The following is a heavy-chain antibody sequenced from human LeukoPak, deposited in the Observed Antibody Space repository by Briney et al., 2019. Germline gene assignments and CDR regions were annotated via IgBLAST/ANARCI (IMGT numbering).Heavy chain of an antibody. CDR3: ARSSGWLYYYYGMDV. CDR1: GYSFTSYW. V-gene: IGHV5-51*01. CDR2: INPGDSDT. Sequence: GESLKISCKGSGYSFTSYWIGWVRQMPGKGLEWIGIINPGDSDTRYSPSFQGQVTISADKSISTAYLQWSSLKASDTAMYYCARSSGWLYYYYGMDVWGQGTTVTVSS. D-gene: IGHD6-19*01. J-gene: IGHJ6*02.